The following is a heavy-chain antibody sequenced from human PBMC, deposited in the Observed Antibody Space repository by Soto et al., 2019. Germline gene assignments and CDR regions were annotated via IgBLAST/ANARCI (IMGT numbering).Heavy chain of an antibody. CDR3: ARQLYGDYNYYYGMDV. CDR1: GYSFTSYW. Sequence: PGESLKISCKGSGYSFTSYWIGWVRQMPGKGLEWMGIIYPGDSDTRYSPSFQGQVTISADKSISTAYLQWSSLKASDTAMYYCARQLYGDYNYYYGMDVWSQGTTVTVSS. V-gene: IGHV5-51*01. D-gene: IGHD4-17*01. CDR2: IYPGDSDT. J-gene: IGHJ6*02.